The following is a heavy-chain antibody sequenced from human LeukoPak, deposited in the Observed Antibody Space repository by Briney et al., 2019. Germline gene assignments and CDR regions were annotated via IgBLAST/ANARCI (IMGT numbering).Heavy chain of an antibody. CDR1: GFTFSGHW. Sequence: GGSLRLSCAVSGFTFSGHWMSWVRQAPAKGLEWVAHMNGDGSQIYYMDFVKGRFTISRDNAKNSLYLQMNGLRAEDTAVYYCVAWGNSGNSWGQGTMVIVSS. V-gene: IGHV3-7*01. D-gene: IGHD1-26*01. CDR2: MNGDGSQI. J-gene: IGHJ3*01. CDR3: VAWGNSGNS.